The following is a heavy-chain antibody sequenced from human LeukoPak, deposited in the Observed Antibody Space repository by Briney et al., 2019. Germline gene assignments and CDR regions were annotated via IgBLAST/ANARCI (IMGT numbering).Heavy chain of an antibody. Sequence: SETLSLTXAVSGYSISSGYYWGWIRQPPGKGLEWIGSIYHSGSTYYNPSLKSRVTISVDTSKNQFSLRLSSVTAADTAVYYCASCLYYYYYMDVWGKGTTVTVSS. CDR3: ASCLYYYYYMDV. CDR2: IYHSGST. V-gene: IGHV4-38-2*01. CDR1: GYSISSGYY. J-gene: IGHJ6*03.